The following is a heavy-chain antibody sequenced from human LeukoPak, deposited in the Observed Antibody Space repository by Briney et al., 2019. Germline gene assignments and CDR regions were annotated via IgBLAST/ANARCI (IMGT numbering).Heavy chain of an antibody. D-gene: IGHD3-10*01. CDR2: ISWIGGSI. CDR1: GFTFDDYA. V-gene: IGHV3-9*01. Sequence: PGGSLRLSCAASGFTFDDYAMHWVRQAPGKGLEWVSGISWIGGSIGYADSVKGRFTISRDNAKNSLYLQMNSLRAEDTALYYCAKGSGSGSYSGVDSWGQGTLVTVSS. J-gene: IGHJ5*01. CDR3: AKGSGSGSYSGVDS.